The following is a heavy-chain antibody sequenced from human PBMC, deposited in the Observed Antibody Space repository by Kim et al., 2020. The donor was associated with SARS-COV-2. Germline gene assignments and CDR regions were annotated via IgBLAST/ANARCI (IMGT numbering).Heavy chain of an antibody. CDR1: GGTFSSYA. CDR2: IIPIFGTA. CDR3: ARPLGQQPNTSQYYYYYGM. D-gene: IGHD6-13*01. V-gene: IGHV1-69*13. J-gene: IGHJ6*01. Sequence: SVKVSCKASGGTFSSYAISWVRQAPGQGLEWMGGIIPIFGTANYAQKFQGRVTITADESTSTPYMELSRQTAEDTAVCYCARPLGQQPNTSQYYYYYGM.